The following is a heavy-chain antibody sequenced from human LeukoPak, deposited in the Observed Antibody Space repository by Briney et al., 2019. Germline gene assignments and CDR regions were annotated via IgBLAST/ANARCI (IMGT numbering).Heavy chain of an antibody. CDR3: AKGHDVGISAPVFDY. Sequence: GGSLRLSCAASGFTFSSYGMHWVRQAPGKGLEWVAVIWYGGSNKYYADSVKGRFTISRDNSKNTLYLQMNSLRAEDTAVYYCAKGHDVGISAPVFDYWGQGTPVTVSS. D-gene: IGHD2/OR15-2a*01. J-gene: IGHJ4*02. CDR2: IWYGGSNK. V-gene: IGHV3-30*02. CDR1: GFTFSSYG.